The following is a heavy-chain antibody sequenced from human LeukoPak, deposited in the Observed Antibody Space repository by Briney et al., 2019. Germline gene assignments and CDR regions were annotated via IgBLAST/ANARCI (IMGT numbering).Heavy chain of an antibody. J-gene: IGHJ5*02. V-gene: IGHV3-23*01. CDR3: ATTKPIAAAFDP. CDR2: ISGNGGTT. Sequence: GGSLRLSCTASGFIFSSYTMNWVRQAPGKGLEWVSGISGNGGTTYYADSVKGRFTISRDNSKNTLYLQMNSLRAEDTAVYYCATTKPIAAAFDPWGQGTLVTVSS. D-gene: IGHD6-13*01. CDR1: GFIFSSYT.